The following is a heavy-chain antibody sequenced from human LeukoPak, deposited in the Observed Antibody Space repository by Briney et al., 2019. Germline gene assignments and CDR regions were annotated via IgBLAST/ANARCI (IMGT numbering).Heavy chain of an antibody. D-gene: IGHD1-7*01. Sequence: GGSLRLSCAASGFTFDDYAMHWVRQAPGKGLEWVSGISWNSGSIGYADSVNGRFTISRDHSKNSLYLQMNSLKTEDTAVYYCASTSQANWNYAGYWGQGTLVTVSS. CDR1: GFTFDDYA. CDR2: ISWNSGSI. J-gene: IGHJ4*02. CDR3: ASTSQANWNYAGY. V-gene: IGHV3-9*01.